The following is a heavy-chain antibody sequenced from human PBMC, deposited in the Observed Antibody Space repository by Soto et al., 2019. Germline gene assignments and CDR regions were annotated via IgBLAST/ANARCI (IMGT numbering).Heavy chain of an antibody. J-gene: IGHJ6*02. V-gene: IGHV3-23*01. CDR1: GFTFSSYA. CDR2: ISGSGGST. CDR3: AKVEYYYGSGSYYNLHYYGMDV. D-gene: IGHD3-10*01. Sequence: GGSLRLSCAASGFTFSSYAMSWVRQAPGKGLEWVSAISGSGGSTYYADSVKGRFTISRDNSKNTLYLQMNSLRAEDTAVYYCAKVEYYYGSGSYYNLHYYGMDVWGQGTTVTVS.